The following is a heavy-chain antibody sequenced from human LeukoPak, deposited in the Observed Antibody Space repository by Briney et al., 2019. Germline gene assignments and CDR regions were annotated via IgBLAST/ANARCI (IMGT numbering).Heavy chain of an antibody. D-gene: IGHD3-16*02. V-gene: IGHV3-73*01. J-gene: IGHJ4*02. Sequence: GGSLRLSCAASGFTFSGSAMHWVRQASGKGLEWVGRIRSKANSYATAYAASVKGRFTISRDGSKNTAYLQMNSLKTEDTAVYYCTSMGKNDYVWGSYRQFDYWGQGTLVTVSS. CDR2: IRSKANSYAT. CDR1: GFTFSGSA. CDR3: TSMGKNDYVWGSYRQFDY.